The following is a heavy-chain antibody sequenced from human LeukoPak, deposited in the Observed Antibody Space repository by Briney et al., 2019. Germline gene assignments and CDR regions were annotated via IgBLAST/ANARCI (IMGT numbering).Heavy chain of an antibody. V-gene: IGHV3-53*01. CDR1: GFTVSSNY. D-gene: IGHD3-10*01. J-gene: IGHJ4*02. CDR2: IYSGGNT. Sequence: PGGSLRLSCAASGFTVSSNYMSWVRLAPGKGLGWVSVIYSGGNTFYADSVKGRFTISRDNSRNTLYLQMNSLRADDTAVYYCAGHGQSGIPLAYWGQGTLVTVSS. CDR3: AGHGQSGIPLAY.